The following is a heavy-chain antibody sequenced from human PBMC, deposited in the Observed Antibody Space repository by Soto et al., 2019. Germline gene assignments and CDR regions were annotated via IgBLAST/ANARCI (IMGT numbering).Heavy chain of an antibody. Sequence: GGSLRLSCVASGFTFRTYAMSWVRQAPGKGLEWVSVLGGSGVSAYYAASVKGRFTISRDNSKNTLNLQMNSLSGDDAGVYYCARLFCNSNSCSCFVDHWGQGTLVTVSS. CDR2: LGGSGVSA. CDR1: GFTFRTYA. CDR3: ARLFCNSNSCSCFVDH. V-gene: IGHV3-23*01. J-gene: IGHJ4*02. D-gene: IGHD2-2*01.